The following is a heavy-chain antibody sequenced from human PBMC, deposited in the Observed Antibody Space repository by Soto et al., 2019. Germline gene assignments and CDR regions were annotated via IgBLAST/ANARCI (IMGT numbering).Heavy chain of an antibody. D-gene: IGHD5-12*01. V-gene: IGHV3-30*18. CDR2: ISHDGSNK. J-gene: IGHJ4*02. CDR1: GFTFSSYG. Sequence: GGSLRLSCAASGFTFSSYGMHWVRQAPGKGLEWVAVISHDGSNKYYADSVKGRFTISRDNSKNTLYLQMNSLRAEDTAVYYCAKDPGKMATIYYFDYWGQGTLVTVSS. CDR3: AKDPGKMATIYYFDY.